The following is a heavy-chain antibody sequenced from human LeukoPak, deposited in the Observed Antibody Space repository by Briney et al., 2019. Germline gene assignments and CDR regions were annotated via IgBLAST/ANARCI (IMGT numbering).Heavy chain of an antibody. V-gene: IGHV1-18*01. CDR2: ISAYNGNT. CDR3: ARVAVAGTGWFDP. Sequence: ASVKVSCKASGYTFTSYGISWVRQAPGQGLEWMGWISAYNGNTNYAQKFQGRVTMTRNTSITTAYMELSSLRSDDTAVYYCARVAVAGTGWFDPWGQGTLVTVSS. J-gene: IGHJ5*02. CDR1: GYTFTSYG. D-gene: IGHD6-19*01.